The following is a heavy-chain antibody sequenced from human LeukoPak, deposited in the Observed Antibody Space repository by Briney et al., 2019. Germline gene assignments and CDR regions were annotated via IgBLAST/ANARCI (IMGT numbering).Heavy chain of an antibody. D-gene: IGHD3-9*01. CDR2: IKQDGTEK. Sequence: GGSLRLSCAASGFTFRNFWMSWVHQAPGKGLEWVANIKQDGTEKYYVDSVKGRFTISRDNAKNSLYLRMNSLRVEDTAVYYCARDVPLHLRYFDWPSPLDVWGKGTTVTISS. V-gene: IGHV3-7*01. J-gene: IGHJ6*04. CDR3: ARDVPLHLRYFDWPSPLDV. CDR1: GFTFRNFW.